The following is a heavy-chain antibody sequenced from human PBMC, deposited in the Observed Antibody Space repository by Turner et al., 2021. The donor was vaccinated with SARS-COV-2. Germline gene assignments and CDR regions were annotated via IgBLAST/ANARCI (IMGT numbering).Heavy chain of an antibody. CDR2: TSYDGSNK. D-gene: IGHD4-4*01. Sequence: QVQLVESGGGVVQPGRSLRLSCAASGFTFSSYGMRWVRRAPGKGLEWVAVTSYDGSNKYYAASVKGRFTISRDNSKNTLYLQMNSLRAEDTAVYYCAKQQGLYSNPMYYFDYWGQGTLVTVSS. CDR1: GFTFSSYG. CDR3: AKQQGLYSNPMYYFDY. V-gene: IGHV3-30*18. J-gene: IGHJ4*02.